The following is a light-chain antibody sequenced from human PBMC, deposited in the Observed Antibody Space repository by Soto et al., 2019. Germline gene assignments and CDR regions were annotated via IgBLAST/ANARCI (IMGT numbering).Light chain of an antibody. CDR2: DAS. Sequence: AIQLTQSPSSLSASVGDRVTITCRASQRISSALAWYQQKPGKAPQLLIYDASSLESGVPSRFSGSGSGTDFTLTISILPHEDFATYYYQQFNNHPITFGQGTRLEIK. CDR1: QRISSA. V-gene: IGKV1D-13*01. CDR3: QQFNNHPIT. J-gene: IGKJ5*01.